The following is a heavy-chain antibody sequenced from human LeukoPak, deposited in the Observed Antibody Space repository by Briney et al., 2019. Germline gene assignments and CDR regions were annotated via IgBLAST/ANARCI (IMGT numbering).Heavy chain of an antibody. CDR2: IIPIFGTA. Sequence: ASVKVSCKASGGTFSSYAISWVRQAPGQGLEWMGGIIPIFGTANYAQKFQGRVTITADKSTSTAYMELSSLRSEDTAVYYCARGGGPYGDYVFDYWGQGTLVTVSS. CDR3: ARGGGPYGDYVFDY. J-gene: IGHJ4*02. D-gene: IGHD4-17*01. CDR1: GGTFSSYA. V-gene: IGHV1-69*06.